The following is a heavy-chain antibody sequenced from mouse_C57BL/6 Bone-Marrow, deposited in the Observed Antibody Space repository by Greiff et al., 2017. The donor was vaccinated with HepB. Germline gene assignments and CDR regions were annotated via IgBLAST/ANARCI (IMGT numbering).Heavy chain of an antibody. CDR3: AGYSGAMDY. V-gene: IGHV10-3*01. D-gene: IGHD2-3*01. Sequence: EVQLQQSGGGFVQPKGSLKLSCPASGFTFNTYAMHWVRQAPGKGLEWVARIRSKSSNYATYYADSVKDRFTSSRDDSQSMLYLQMNNLKTEDTAMYYCAGYSGAMDYWGQGTSVTVSS. J-gene: IGHJ4*01. CDR1: GFTFNTYA. CDR2: IRSKSSNYAT.